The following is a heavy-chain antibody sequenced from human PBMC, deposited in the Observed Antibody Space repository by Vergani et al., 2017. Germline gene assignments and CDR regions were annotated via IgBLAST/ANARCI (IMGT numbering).Heavy chain of an antibody. J-gene: IGHJ4*02. CDR2: ISSSSSYI. D-gene: IGHD3-10*01. Sequence: EVQLLESGGGLVQPGGSLRLSCAASGFTFSSYAMSWVRQAPGKGLEWVSSISSSSSYIYYADSVKGRFTISRDNSKNSLYLQMNSLRTEDTALYYCASMVRGVITPPDYWGQGTLVTVSS. V-gene: IGHV3-21*04. CDR3: ASMVRGVITPPDY. CDR1: GFTFSSYA.